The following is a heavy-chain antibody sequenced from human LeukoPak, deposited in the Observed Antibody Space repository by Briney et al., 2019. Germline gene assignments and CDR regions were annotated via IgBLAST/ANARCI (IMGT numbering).Heavy chain of an antibody. V-gene: IGHV4-61*08. Sequence: SSETLSLTCGVSGGSISSGGYSWSWIRQPPGKGLEWIGYIYYSGSTSYNPSLKSRVTISVDTSKNQFSLKLSSVTAADTAVYYCARYIVATIDWFDPWGQGTLVTVSS. CDR1: GGSISSGGYS. D-gene: IGHD5-12*01. CDR3: ARYIVATIDWFDP. CDR2: IYYSGST. J-gene: IGHJ5*02.